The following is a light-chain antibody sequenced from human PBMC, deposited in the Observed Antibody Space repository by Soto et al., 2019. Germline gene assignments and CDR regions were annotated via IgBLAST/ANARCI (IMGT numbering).Light chain of an antibody. J-gene: IGKJ1*01. CDR1: QSVSSS. V-gene: IGKV3-15*01. Sequence: EIVMTQSPATLSVSPGERATLSCRASQSVSSSLAWYQQKPGQAPRLLIYGASIRATGIPARFSGSGSGTEFTLTISSLQSEDFAVYYCQQYNNWRTFGQGTQVDIK. CDR2: GAS. CDR3: QQYNNWRT.